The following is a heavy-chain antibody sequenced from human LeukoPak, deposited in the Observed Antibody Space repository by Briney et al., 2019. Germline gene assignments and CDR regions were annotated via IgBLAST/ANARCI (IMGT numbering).Heavy chain of an antibody. V-gene: IGHV4-4*09. D-gene: IGHD2-21*01. CDR1: GGSIGTYY. Sequence: SETLSLTCTVSGGSIGTYYWNWIRQPPGKGLEWVGYIYAGRNPHSNPRVNRRVAISLDTSKNQFSLRLSSVTAADTAVYYCARLWFAFDMWGQGTMVTVPP. CDR3: ARLWFAFDM. J-gene: IGHJ3*02. CDR2: IYAGRNP.